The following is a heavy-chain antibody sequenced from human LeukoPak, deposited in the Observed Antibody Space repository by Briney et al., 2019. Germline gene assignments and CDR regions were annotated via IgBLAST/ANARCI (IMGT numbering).Heavy chain of an antibody. V-gene: IGHV4-34*01. CDR1: GGSFSGYY. J-gene: IGHJ1*01. Sequence: SETLSLTCAVYGGSFSGYYWSWIRQPPGKGLEWIGEINHSGSTNYNPSLKSRVTISVDTPKNQFSLKLSSVTAADTAVYYCAREDYDFWSGYQGYFQHWGQGTLVTVSS. D-gene: IGHD3-3*01. CDR3: AREDYDFWSGYQGYFQH. CDR2: INHSGST.